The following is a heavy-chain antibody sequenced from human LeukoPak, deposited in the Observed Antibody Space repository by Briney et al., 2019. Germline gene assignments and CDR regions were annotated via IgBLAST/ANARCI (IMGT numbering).Heavy chain of an antibody. V-gene: IGHV3-21*01. Sequence: GGCLRLSCAASGFSFSSYSMNWVSQAPGKGLEWVSSISSSSSHIYYADSVKGPFSISRDNAKNSLYLQMNSLRAEDTAVYYCARDQDYYDTSLSDAFDIWGQGTMVTVSS. J-gene: IGHJ3*02. CDR2: ISSSSSHI. CDR1: GFSFSSYS. CDR3: ARDQDYYDTSLSDAFDI. D-gene: IGHD3-22*01.